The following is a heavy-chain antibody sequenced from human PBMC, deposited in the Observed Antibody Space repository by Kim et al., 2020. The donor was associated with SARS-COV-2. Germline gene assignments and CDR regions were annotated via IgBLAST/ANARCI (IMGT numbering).Heavy chain of an antibody. D-gene: IGHD6-13*01. J-gene: IGHJ4*02. Sequence: YADSVNGRVSTARDTSKNTLYLQMNSLRAEDTAVYYCASDTMAAAGTVDYCGQGTLLTVSS. CDR3: ASDTMAAAGTVDY. V-gene: IGHV3-30*01.